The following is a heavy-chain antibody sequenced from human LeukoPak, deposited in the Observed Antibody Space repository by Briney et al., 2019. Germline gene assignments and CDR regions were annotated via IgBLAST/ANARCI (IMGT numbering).Heavy chain of an antibody. CDR3: AREPTGYFDY. J-gene: IGHJ4*02. Sequence: SETLSLACTVSGGSISSYYWSWLRQPPGKGLEWIGYIYYSGSTNYNPSLKSRVTISVDTSKNQFSLKLSYVTAADTAVYYCAREPTGYFDYWGQGTLVTVSS. D-gene: IGHD1-1*01. CDR1: GGSISSYY. CDR2: IYYSGST. V-gene: IGHV4-59*08.